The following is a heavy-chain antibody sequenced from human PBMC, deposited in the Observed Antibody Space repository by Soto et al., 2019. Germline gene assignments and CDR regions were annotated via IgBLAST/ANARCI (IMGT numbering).Heavy chain of an antibody. CDR2: ISAYNGNT. V-gene: IGHV1-18*01. CDR1: GYTFTSYG. D-gene: IGHD4-17*01. CDR3: ARSNGDYDAFDI. Sequence: ASVKVSCKASGYTFTSYGISWVRQAPGQGLDWMGWISAYNGNTNYAQKLQGRFTMTTDTSTSTAYMELRSLRSDDTAVYYCARSNGDYDAFDIWGQGTMVTVSS. J-gene: IGHJ3*02.